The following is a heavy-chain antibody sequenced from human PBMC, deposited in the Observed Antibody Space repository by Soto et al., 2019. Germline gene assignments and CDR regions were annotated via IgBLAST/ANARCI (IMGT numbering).Heavy chain of an antibody. CDR1: GYSFTTYA. Sequence: ASVKVSCKASGYSFTTYALHWVRQAPGQRLEWMGWINPDNGDTKCSPSFQGRVTVTRDTSASTVYMELSSLRSEDTAVYYCARRWKGGAYVYPFDYWGQGTLVTVSS. V-gene: IGHV1-3*01. CDR2: INPDNGDT. J-gene: IGHJ4*02. CDR3: ARRWKGGAYVYPFDY. D-gene: IGHD1-1*01.